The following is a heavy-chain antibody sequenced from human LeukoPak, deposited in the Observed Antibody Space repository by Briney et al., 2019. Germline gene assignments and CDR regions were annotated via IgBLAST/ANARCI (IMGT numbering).Heavy chain of an antibody. CDR1: GFSFSSYG. J-gene: IGHJ4*02. V-gene: IGHV3-30*02. CDR3: ARELGRSGCYDY. CDR2: IWYDEGEK. D-gene: IGHD3-22*01. Sequence: GGSLRLSCAASGFSFSSYGMHWVRQAPDKGLEWVAFIWYDEGEKYNADSVKGRFTISRDNSKKTLYLQMNSLRAEDTAVYYCARELGRSGCYDYWGQGTLVTVSS.